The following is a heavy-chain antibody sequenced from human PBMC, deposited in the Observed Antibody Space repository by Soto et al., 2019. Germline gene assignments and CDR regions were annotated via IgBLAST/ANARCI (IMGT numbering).Heavy chain of an antibody. CDR3: AKDGKHYPGY. J-gene: IGHJ4*02. V-gene: IGHV3-30*18. D-gene: IGHD1-26*01. Sequence: QVQLVESGGGVVQPGRSLRLSCAASGFTFSSYGMHWVRQAPGKGLEWVAVISYDGSNKYYADSVKGRFTISRDNSKNTLYLQMNSLRAEDTAVYYCAKDGKHYPGYWGQGTLVTVSS. CDR1: GFTFSSYG. CDR2: ISYDGSNK.